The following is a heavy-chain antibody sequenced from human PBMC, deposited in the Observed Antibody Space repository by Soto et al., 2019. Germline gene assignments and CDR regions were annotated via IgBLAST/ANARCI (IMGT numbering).Heavy chain of an antibody. Sequence: QLQLQESGPGLVKPSETLSLTCTVSGGSISSSPYYWAWIRQPPGKGLQWLGNIYYNGNTFYNPALRSRVTISIDTSKSQFSLGLSSVTASDTAVYDCARHGPLTNNWNQLNCWGQGTRVTVSS. J-gene: IGHJ4*02. CDR1: GGSISSSPYY. CDR3: ARHGPLTNNWNQLNC. D-gene: IGHD1-1*01. V-gene: IGHV4-39*01. CDR2: IYYNGNT.